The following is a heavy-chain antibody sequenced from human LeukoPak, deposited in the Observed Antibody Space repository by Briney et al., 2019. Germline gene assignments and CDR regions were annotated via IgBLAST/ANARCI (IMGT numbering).Heavy chain of an antibody. V-gene: IGHV1-18*01. CDR2: ISAYNGNT. D-gene: IGHD1-7*01. CDR1: GYTFTSYG. CDR3: ARRDLGLKLELGNWFDP. Sequence: ASVKVSCKASGYTFTSYGISWVRQAPGQGLEWMGWISAYNGNTNYAQKLQGRVTMTTDTSTSTAYMELRSLRSDDTDVYYCARRDLGLKLELGNWFDPWGQGPLVPVSS. J-gene: IGHJ5*02.